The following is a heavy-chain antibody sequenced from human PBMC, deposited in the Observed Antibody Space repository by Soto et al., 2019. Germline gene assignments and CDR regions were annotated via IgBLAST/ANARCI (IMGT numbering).Heavy chain of an antibody. J-gene: IGHJ4*02. D-gene: IGHD6-19*01. CDR2: ISYDGSNK. CDR3: ARDGSRYSSGWSHFDY. V-gene: IGHV3-30-3*01. Sequence: QVQLVESGGGVVQPGRSLRLSCAASGFTFSSYAMHWVRQAPGKGLEGVAVISYDGSNKYYADSVKGRFTISRDNSKNTLYLQMNSLRAEDTAVYYCARDGSRYSSGWSHFDYWGQGTLVTVSS. CDR1: GFTFSSYA.